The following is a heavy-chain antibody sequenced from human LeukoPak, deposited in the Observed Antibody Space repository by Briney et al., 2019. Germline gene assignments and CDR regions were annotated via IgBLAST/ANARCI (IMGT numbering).Heavy chain of an antibody. J-gene: IGHJ4*02. CDR1: GDSVSVKSVV. CDR2: TFYRSKRSS. V-gene: IGHV6-1*01. CDR3: ARGDGPIHGRYYFDY. Sequence: SQTLSLTCAISGDSVSVKSVVWNWIRQSPSRGLEWLGRTFYRSKRSSEYATSMKGRITINPDTSKNQFSLQLISVTPEDTAVYYCARGDGPIHGRYYFDYWGQGTLITVSS. D-gene: IGHD3-10*01.